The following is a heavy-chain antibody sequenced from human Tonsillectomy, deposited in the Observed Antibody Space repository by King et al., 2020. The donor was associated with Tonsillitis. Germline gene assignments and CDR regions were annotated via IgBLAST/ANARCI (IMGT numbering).Heavy chain of an antibody. V-gene: IGHV3-23*04. CDR3: VREMLTGSCADY. CDR2: ISGSGDKT. Sequence: VQLVESGGGLVQPGGPLRLSCAASGFTFRSYALSWVRQSPGKGLQWVSAISGSGDKTYYIDSVKGRFTISRDNSKNTVSLQMNSLRAEETGVYYCVREMLTGSCADYWGQGTLVTVSS. D-gene: IGHD2-15*01. CDR1: GFTFRSYA. J-gene: IGHJ4*02.